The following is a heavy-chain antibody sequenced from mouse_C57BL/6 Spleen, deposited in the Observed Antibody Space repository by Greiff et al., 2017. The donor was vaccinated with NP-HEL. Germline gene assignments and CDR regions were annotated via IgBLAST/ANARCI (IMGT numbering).Heavy chain of an antibody. CDR1: GYTFTSYW. D-gene: IGHD1-1*01. J-gene: IGHJ2*01. Sequence: QVQLQQPGAELVKPGASVKLSCKASGYTFTSYWMHWVKQRPGQGLEWIGMIHPNSGSTNYNEKFKSKATLTVDKSSSTAYMQLSSLTSEDSAVYYCAKSYYYYGSSYVSDYWGQGTTLTVSS. CDR3: AKSYYYYGSSYVSDY. CDR2: IHPNSGST. V-gene: IGHV1-64*01.